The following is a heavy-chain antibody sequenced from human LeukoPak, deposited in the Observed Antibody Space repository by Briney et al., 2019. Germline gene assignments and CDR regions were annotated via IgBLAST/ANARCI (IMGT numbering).Heavy chain of an antibody. CDR3: ARGYSTYYDILTGYYPTYYFDY. V-gene: IGHV4-39*07. D-gene: IGHD3-9*01. CDR1: GDSIIGYY. Sequence: PSETLSLTCSVSGDSIIGYYWGWIRQPPGKGLEWIGNIYYTGNTYYNSSLKSRVTISLDTSKNQFSLKLSSVTAADTAVYYCARGYSTYYDILTGYYPTYYFDYWGQGTLVTVSS. CDR2: IYYTGNT. J-gene: IGHJ4*02.